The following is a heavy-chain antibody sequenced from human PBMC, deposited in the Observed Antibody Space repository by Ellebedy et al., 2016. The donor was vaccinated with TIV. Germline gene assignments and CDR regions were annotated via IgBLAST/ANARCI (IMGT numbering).Heavy chain of an antibody. CDR3: ARLAYYGSGTSHFQY. CDR1: GYSFTSYW. Sequence: GESLKISCEGSGYSFTSYWIGWVRQMPGKGLEGKGSIYPAYSDTRYSPSFQGQVSISVDKSNSTAYLQWISLKASDTAMYYCARLAYYGSGTSHFQYWGQGTLVIVSS. J-gene: IGHJ1*01. CDR2: IYPAYSDT. D-gene: IGHD3-10*01. V-gene: IGHV5-51*01.